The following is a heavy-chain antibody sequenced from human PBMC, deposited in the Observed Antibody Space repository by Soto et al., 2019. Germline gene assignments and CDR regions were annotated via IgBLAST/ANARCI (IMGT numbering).Heavy chain of an antibody. CDR2: SNSDGSST. Sequence: EVQLVESGGGLVQPGGSLRLSCAASGFTFSSYWMHWVRQAPGKGLVWVSRSNSDGSSTSYADSVKGRFTISRDNAKNTLYLQMNSLRAEDTAVYYCARVGGRWSGYYYGMDVWGQGTTVTVSS. CDR1: GFTFSSYW. CDR3: ARVGGRWSGYYYGMDV. V-gene: IGHV3-74*01. D-gene: IGHD3-16*01. J-gene: IGHJ6*02.